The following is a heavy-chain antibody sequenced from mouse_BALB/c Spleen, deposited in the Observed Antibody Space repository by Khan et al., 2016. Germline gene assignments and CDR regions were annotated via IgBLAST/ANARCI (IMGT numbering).Heavy chain of an antibody. V-gene: IGHV4-2*02. J-gene: IGHJ2*01. CDR1: GFDFSRYW. D-gene: IGHD1-1*01. CDR3: ARLGYYGYLDY. Sequence: EVKLLESGGGLVQPGGSLNLSCAASGFDFSRYWMSWARQAPGKGQEWIGEINPGSSTINYTPSLKDTFIISRDNAKNTLYLQMSKVRSEDTALYYCARLGYYGYLDYWGQGTTLTVSS. CDR2: INPGSSTI.